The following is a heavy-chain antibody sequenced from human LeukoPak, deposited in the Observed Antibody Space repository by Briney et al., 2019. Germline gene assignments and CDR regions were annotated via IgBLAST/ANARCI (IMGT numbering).Heavy chain of an antibody. J-gene: IGHJ4*02. V-gene: IGHV3-30*02. D-gene: IGHD3-10*01. CDR2: IRSDRSNT. Sequence: GGSLRLSCATSGFSFSDFDMQWVRQAPGQGLEWVAFIRSDRSNTYYGDSVKGRFTISRDNSKKILHLQMNSLRPGGTALYYCAIIPLGGRFDYWGQGTLVIVSS. CDR3: AIIPLGGRFDY. CDR1: GFSFSDFD.